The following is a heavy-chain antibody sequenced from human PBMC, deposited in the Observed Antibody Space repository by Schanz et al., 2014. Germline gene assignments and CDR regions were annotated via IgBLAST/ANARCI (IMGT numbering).Heavy chain of an antibody. Sequence: DVQLVESGGTLVRPGGSLRLSCAASGFNFSSHWMTWVRQAPGRGLEWVANIRQDVHAKHYVDSVKGRFTISRDNIASSLFFQMNSLRAEHPAVYFGARVLIVGNGQPFYFSYGLDVWGQGTTVTVSS. CDR1: GFNFSSHW. V-gene: IGHV3-7*01. J-gene: IGHJ6*02. CDR3: ARVLIVGNGQPFYFSYGLDV. CDR2: IRQDVHAK. D-gene: IGHD3-22*01.